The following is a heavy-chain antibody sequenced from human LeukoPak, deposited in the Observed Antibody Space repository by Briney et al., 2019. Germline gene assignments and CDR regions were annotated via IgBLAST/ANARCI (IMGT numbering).Heavy chain of an antibody. J-gene: IGHJ4*02. CDR3: ARADVTFVDYGEFDY. D-gene: IGHD4-17*01. CDR1: GFTFSSYS. V-gene: IGHV3-21*01. Sequence: GGSLRLSCAASGFTFSSYSMNWVRQAPGKGLEWVSSISSSSSYIYYADSVKGRFTISRDNAKNSLYLQMNSLRAEDTAVYYCARADVTFVDYGEFDYWGQGTLVTVSS. CDR2: ISSSSSYI.